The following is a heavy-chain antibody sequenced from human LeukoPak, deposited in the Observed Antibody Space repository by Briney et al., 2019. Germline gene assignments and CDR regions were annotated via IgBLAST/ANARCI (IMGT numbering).Heavy chain of an antibody. V-gene: IGHV4-34*01. CDR1: GGSFSGYY. CDR3: ARGHNSGSGVPASGWFDP. Sequence: SETLSLTCAVYGGSFSGYYWSWIRQPPGKGLEWIGEINHSGSTNYNPSLKSRVTISVDTSKNQFSLKLSSVTAADTAVYYCARGHNSGSGVPASGWFDPWGQGTLVTVSS. D-gene: IGHD6-19*01. J-gene: IGHJ5*02. CDR2: INHSGST.